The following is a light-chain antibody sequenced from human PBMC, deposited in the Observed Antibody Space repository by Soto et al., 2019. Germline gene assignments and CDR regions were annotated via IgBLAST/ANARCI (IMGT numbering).Light chain of an antibody. CDR3: QQSYSTPLT. J-gene: IGKJ3*01. CDR2: AAS. Sequence: DLQMTQSPSSLSASVGDRVTITCRASQSISSYLNWYQQKPGKAPKLLIYAASSLQSGVPSRFSGSGSGTDFTLTISSLQPEDFAIYYCQQSYSTPLTFGPGTKVDIK. CDR1: QSISSY. V-gene: IGKV1-39*01.